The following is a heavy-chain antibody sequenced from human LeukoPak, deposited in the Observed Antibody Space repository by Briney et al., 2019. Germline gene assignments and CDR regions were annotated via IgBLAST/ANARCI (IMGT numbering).Heavy chain of an antibody. D-gene: IGHD6-13*01. CDR1: GFTFSSYA. J-gene: IGHJ4*02. Sequence: SGGSLRLSCAASGFTFSSYAMSWVRQAPGKGLEWVSAISGSGGSTYYADSVKGRFTISRDNSKNTLYLQMNSLRAEDTAVYYCAKDWVYSPIAAAGVTDYWGQGTLVTVSS. CDR3: AKDWVYSPIAAAGVTDY. V-gene: IGHV3-23*01. CDR2: ISGSGGST.